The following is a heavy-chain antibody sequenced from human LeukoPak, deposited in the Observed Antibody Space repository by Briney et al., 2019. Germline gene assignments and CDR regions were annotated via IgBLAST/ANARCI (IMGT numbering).Heavy chain of an antibody. J-gene: IGHJ4*02. CDR2: IYTSGST. V-gene: IGHV4-4*07. CDR3: ARVPLRYFDWPGSRAYYFDY. Sequence: SETLSLTCTVSGGSISSYYWSWIRQPAGKGLEWIGRIYTSGSTNYNPSLESRVTMSVDTSKNQFSLKLSSVTAADTAVYYCARVPLRYFDWPGSRAYYFDYWGQGTLVTVSS. CDR1: GGSISSYY. D-gene: IGHD3-9*01.